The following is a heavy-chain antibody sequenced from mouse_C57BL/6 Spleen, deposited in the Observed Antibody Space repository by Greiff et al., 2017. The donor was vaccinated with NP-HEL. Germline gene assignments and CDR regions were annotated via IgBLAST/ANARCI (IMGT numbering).Heavy chain of an antibody. CDR1: GYTFTDYE. V-gene: IGHV1-15*01. Sequence: QVQLQQSGAELVRPGASVTLSCKASGYTFTDYEMHWVKQTPVPGLEWIGAIDPETGGTAYNQKFKGKAILTADKSSSTAYMELRSLTSEDSAVYYCTRREFTTTVVATADFDYWGQGTTLTVSS. D-gene: IGHD1-1*01. CDR2: IDPETGGT. CDR3: TRREFTTTVVATADFDY. J-gene: IGHJ2*01.